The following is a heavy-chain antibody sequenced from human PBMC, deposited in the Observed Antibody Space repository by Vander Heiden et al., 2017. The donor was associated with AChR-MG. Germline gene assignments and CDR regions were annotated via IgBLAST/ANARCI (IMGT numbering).Heavy chain of an antibody. V-gene: IGHV1-69*01. Sequence: QVQLVQAGAEVKKPGSSVKVSCKASGGTLSSYAISWVRQAPGQGLEWMGVIIPIFGTANYAQKFQGRVTITADESTSTAYMELSSLRSEDTAVYYCASPYYDILTGYYVWGQGTLVTVSS. CDR2: IIPIFGTA. CDR3: ASPYYDILTGYYV. J-gene: IGHJ4*02. D-gene: IGHD3-9*01. CDR1: GGTLSSYA.